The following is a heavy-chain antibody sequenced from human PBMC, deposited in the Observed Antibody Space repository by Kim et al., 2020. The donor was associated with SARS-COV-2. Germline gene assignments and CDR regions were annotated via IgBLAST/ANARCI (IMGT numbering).Heavy chain of an antibody. CDR3: ARVRPYSSSWYGTPWFDP. Sequence: SRVTISVDTSKNQFSLKLSSVTAADTAVYYCARVRPYSSSWYGTPWFDPWGQGTLVTVSS. V-gene: IGHV4-39*07. J-gene: IGHJ5*02. D-gene: IGHD6-13*01.